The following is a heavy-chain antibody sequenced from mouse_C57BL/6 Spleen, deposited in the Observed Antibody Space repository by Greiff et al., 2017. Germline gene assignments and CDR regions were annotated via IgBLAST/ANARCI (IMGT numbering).Heavy chain of an antibody. Sequence: EVQLQQSGPVLVKPGASVQMSCKASGYTFTDYYMNWVKQSHGKSLEWSGVINPYNGGTSYNPKFKGTATLTVVKSSSTAYMELRSLTSEDTAVYYCARQLSIYAMYYWSQGTSVTVSS. CDR3: ARQLSIYAMYY. CDR2: INPYNGGT. V-gene: IGHV1-19*01. CDR1: GYTFTDYY. J-gene: IGHJ4*01. D-gene: IGHD3-2*02.